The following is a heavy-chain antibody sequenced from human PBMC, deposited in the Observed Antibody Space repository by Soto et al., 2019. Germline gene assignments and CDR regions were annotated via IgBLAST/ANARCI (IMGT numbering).Heavy chain of an antibody. V-gene: IGHV3-23*01. CDR2: ISGSGDRT. D-gene: IGHD5-18*01. J-gene: IGHJ4*02. CDR1: GFTFSNYA. Sequence: GGSLRLSCAASGFTFSNYAMSWLRQPPGKGLEWVSAISGSGDRTYYADSVKGRFTISRDNSKNTLSLQMNSLRAEDSAVYYCVKERSGHSYADSWGQGTLVTVSS. CDR3: VKERSGHSYADS.